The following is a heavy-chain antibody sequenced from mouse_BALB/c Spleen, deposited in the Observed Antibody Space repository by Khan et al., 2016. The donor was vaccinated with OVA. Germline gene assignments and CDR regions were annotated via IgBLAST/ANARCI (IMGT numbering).Heavy chain of an antibody. D-gene: IGHD1-2*01. CDR3: ERRFRTAYPLYYYALDY. V-gene: IGHV9-3*02. CDR1: EYTFTNYG. CDR2: INTNTGES. J-gene: IGHJ4*01. Sequence: QIQLVQSGPELTKPGETVKISCKASEYTFTNYGMNWVKQAPGKGLKWMGWINTNTGESTYAEEFTGRFAFSLETSASTAYLQINNLKNEDTATYFSERRFRTAYPLYYYALDYWGQGTSVTVSS.